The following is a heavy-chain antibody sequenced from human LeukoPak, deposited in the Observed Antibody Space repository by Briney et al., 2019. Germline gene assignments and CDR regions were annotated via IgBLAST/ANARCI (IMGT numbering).Heavy chain of an antibody. CDR2: ISGSGGST. V-gene: IGHV3-23*01. CDR1: GFTFSSYA. D-gene: IGHD3-10*01. CDR3: AKGLSIIRGVNIPFDY. J-gene: IGHJ4*02. Sequence: GSLRLSCAASGFTFSSYAMSWVRQAPGKGLEGVSAISGSGGSTYYADSVKGRFTISRDNSKNTLYLQMNSLRAEDTAVYYCAKGLSIIRGVNIPFDYWGQGTLVTVSS.